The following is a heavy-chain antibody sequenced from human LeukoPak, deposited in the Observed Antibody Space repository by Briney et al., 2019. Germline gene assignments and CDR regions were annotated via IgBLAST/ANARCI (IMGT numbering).Heavy chain of an antibody. CDR2: IYSGGST. CDR3: ARHLGTRSFDY. V-gene: IGHV3-66*04. Sequence: GGSLRLSCAASGFTFSDYYMSWVRQAPGKGLEWVSVIYSGGSTYYADSVKGRFTISRDNSKNTLYLQMNSLRAEDTAVYYCARHLGTRSFDYWGQGTLVTVSS. CDR1: GFTFSDYY. D-gene: IGHD7-27*01. J-gene: IGHJ4*02.